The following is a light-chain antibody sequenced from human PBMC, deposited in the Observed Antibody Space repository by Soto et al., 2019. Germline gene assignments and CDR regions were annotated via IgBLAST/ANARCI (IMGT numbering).Light chain of an antibody. V-gene: IGKV3-11*01. Sequence: EIVMTQSPATLSLSPGERATLSCRASQSVGTYVAWYQQKPGHAPRLLSDASSKRATYIPARFSGSGSGTDFTLTISSLEPEEFAVYYCQQRSIWPPAFGGGTKVEIK. CDR2: ASS. CDR1: QSVGTY. CDR3: QQRSIWPPA. J-gene: IGKJ4*01.